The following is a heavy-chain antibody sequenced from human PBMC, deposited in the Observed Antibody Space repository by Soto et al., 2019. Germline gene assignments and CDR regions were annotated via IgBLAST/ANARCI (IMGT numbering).Heavy chain of an antibody. CDR3: ARQGNYYGSGSPAVYDY. Sequence: SETLSLTCTVSGGSISSSSYYWGWIRQPPGKGLEWIGSIYYSGSTYYNPSLKSRVTISVDTSKNQFSLKLSSVTAADTAVYYCARQGNYYGSGSPAVYDYWSQGTPVTVSS. CDR1: GGSISSSSYY. D-gene: IGHD3-10*01. CDR2: IYYSGST. V-gene: IGHV4-39*01. J-gene: IGHJ4*02.